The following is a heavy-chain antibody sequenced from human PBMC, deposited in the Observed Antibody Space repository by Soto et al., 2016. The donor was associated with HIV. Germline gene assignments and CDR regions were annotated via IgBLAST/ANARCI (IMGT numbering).Heavy chain of an antibody. D-gene: IGHD4-17*01. CDR2: IYHSGST. CDR1: GYSISSGYY. J-gene: IGHJ5*02. Sequence: QVQLQESGPGLVKPSETLSLTCTVSGYSISSGYYWGWIRQPPGKGLEWIASIYHSGSTYYKPSLKSRVTISVDTSKNQFFLKLRSVTATDTAVYYCANVYGDLPAGEKWFDPGAWEPWHRSP. V-gene: IGHV4-38-2*02. CDR3: ANVYGDLPAGEKWFDP.